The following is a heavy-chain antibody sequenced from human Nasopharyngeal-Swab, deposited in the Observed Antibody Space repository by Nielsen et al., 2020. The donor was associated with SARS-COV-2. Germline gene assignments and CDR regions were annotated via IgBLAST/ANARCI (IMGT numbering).Heavy chain of an antibody. Sequence: SLKISCAASEFTFDDYAMHWVRQAPGKGLEWVSGISWNSGSIGYADSVKGRFTISRDNAKNSLYLQMNSLRAEDTALYYCASDSSSWYAYFDYWGQGTLVTVSS. CDR1: EFTFDDYA. CDR2: ISWNSGSI. J-gene: IGHJ4*02. V-gene: IGHV3-9*01. D-gene: IGHD6-13*01. CDR3: ASDSSSWYAYFDY.